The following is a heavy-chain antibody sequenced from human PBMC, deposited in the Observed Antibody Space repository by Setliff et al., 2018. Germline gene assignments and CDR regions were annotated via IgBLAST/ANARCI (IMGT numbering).Heavy chain of an antibody. CDR1: GYIFRSYG. D-gene: IGHD3-22*01. CDR3: ARDADYYDSSENPIVDY. Sequence: GASVKVSCKSSGYIFRSYGLSWVRQAPGQGLEWMGWISSYNGHTNYAPKVQGRVTMTTDTSTSTAYMDLRSLRSDDTAVYYCARDADYYDSSENPIVDYWGQGTLVTVSS. CDR2: ISSYNGHT. J-gene: IGHJ4*02. V-gene: IGHV1-18*01.